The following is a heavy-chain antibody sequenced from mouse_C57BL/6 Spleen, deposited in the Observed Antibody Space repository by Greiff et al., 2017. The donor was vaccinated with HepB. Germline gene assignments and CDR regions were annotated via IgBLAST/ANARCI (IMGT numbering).Heavy chain of an antibody. CDR2: IYPRSGNT. CDR3: ARTYYSNCYDY. Sequence: VQLQQSGAELARPGASVKLSCKASGYTFTSYGISWVKQRTGQGLEWIGEIYPRSGNTYYNEKFKGKATLTADKSSSTAYMALRSLTSEDSAVYFCARTYYSNCYDYWGQGTTLTVSS. J-gene: IGHJ2*01. V-gene: IGHV1-81*01. D-gene: IGHD2-5*01. CDR1: GYTFTSYG.